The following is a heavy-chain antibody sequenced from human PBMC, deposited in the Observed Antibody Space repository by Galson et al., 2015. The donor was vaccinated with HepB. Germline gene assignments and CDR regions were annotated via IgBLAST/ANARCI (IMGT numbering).Heavy chain of an antibody. CDR2: IYYSGST. CDR3: ARDSYYDLETTMDV. Sequence: ETLSLTCTVSGGSISSYYWSWIRQPPGKGLEWIGYIYYSGSTNYNPSLKSRVTISVDTSKNQFSLKLSSVTAADTAVYYCARDSYYDLETTMDVWGKGTTVTVSS. V-gene: IGHV4-59*01. CDR1: GGSISSYY. J-gene: IGHJ6*03. D-gene: IGHD3-3*01.